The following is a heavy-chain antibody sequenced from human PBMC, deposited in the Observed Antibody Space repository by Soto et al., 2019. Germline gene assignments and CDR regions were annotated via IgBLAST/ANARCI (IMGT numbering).Heavy chain of an antibody. D-gene: IGHD2-2*01. V-gene: IGHV1-69*01. Sequence: QVQLVQSGAEVKKPGSSVKVSCKASGGTFSSYAISWVRQAPGQGLEWMGGIIPIFGTANYAQKFQGRVTITADESTSTAYMELSSLRSEDTAVYYCARAGRYCRSTSCSYNWFDPWGQGTLVTVSS. CDR2: IIPIFGTA. CDR1: GGTFSSYA. CDR3: ARAGRYCRSTSCSYNWFDP. J-gene: IGHJ5*02.